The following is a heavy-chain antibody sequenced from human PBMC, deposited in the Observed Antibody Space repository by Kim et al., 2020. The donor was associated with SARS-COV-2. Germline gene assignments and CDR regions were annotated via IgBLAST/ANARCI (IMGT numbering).Heavy chain of an antibody. D-gene: IGHD3-3*01. Sequence: GGSLRLSCAASGFNFHQHTMHWVRQVPGEGLQWVSLISWNGGHALYADSVKGRFTISRDNSRNSLHLQMNSLRSEDTAVYYCVKDMGYTHGIFDLWRQGTGDTVSS. J-gene: IGHJ4*01. CDR1: GFNFHQHT. V-gene: IGHV3-43*01. CDR2: ISWNGGHA. CDR3: VKDMGYTHGIFDL.